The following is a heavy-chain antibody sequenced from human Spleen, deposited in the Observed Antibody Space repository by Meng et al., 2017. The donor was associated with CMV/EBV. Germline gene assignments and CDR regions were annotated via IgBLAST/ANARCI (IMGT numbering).Heavy chain of an antibody. D-gene: IGHD1-26*01. CDR2: ISSTSSYI. V-gene: IGHV3-21*04. CDR1: EFTFSSYS. Sequence: GESLKISCAASEFTFSSYSMNWVRQAPGKGLEWVSSISSTSSYIYYADSVKGRFTISRDNAKNSLYLQMNSLRAEDTALYYCARGEDTVYWEVAFHIWGRGTMVTVSS. J-gene: IGHJ3*02. CDR3: ARGEDTVYWEVAFHI.